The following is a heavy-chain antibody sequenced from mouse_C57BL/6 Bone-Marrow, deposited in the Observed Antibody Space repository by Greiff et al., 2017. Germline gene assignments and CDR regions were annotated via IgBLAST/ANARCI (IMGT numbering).Heavy chain of an antibody. Sequence: VQLQPSGPELVKPGASVKLSCKASGYTFTSYDINWVQQRPGQGLEWIGWIYPRDGSTKYNEKFKGKVTLTVDTSSSPAYLELHSLTSEDSAVYFCARFEIDGSSGDGYFDVWGKGTTVTVSS. CDR1: GYTFTSYD. CDR2: IYPRDGST. J-gene: IGHJ1*03. D-gene: IGHD1-1*01. V-gene: IGHV1-85*01. CDR3: ARFEIDGSSGDGYFDV.